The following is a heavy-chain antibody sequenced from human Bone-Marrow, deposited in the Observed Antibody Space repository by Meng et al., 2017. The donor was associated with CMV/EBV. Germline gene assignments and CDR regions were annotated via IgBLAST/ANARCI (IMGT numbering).Heavy chain of an antibody. Sequence: GESLKISCAASGFTFSSYAMHWVRQAPGKGLEWVAVISYDGSNKYYADSVKGRFTISRDNSKNTLYLQMNSLRSEDTAVYYCATVAGMEESDAFDIWGQGTMVTVSS. D-gene: IGHD6-19*01. V-gene: IGHV3-30-3*01. CDR1: GFTFSSYA. J-gene: IGHJ3*02. CDR3: ATVAGMEESDAFDI. CDR2: ISYDGSNK.